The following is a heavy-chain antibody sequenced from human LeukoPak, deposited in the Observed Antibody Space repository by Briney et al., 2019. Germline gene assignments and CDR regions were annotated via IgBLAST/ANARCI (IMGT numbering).Heavy chain of an antibody. V-gene: IGHV4-34*01. CDR1: GGSFSGYY. CDR2: INHSGST. CDR3: AREGRYRYGYNEYHLYMDI. J-gene: IGHJ6*03. Sequence: SETLPLTCAVYGGSFSGYYWSWIRQPPGKGLEWIGEINHSGSTNYNPSLKSRVTISVDTSKNQFSLKLSSVTAAETAVYYCAREGRYRYGYNEYHLYMDIWGKGTTVTVSS. D-gene: IGHD5-18*01.